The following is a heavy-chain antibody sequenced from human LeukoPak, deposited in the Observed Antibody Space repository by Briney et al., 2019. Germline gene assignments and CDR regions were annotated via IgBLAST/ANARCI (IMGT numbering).Heavy chain of an antibody. J-gene: IGHJ5*02. D-gene: IGHD6-19*01. CDR2: INSDGSIT. CDR1: GFTFSSYW. CDR3: ARDGILVAGTVDWFDP. V-gene: IGHV3-74*01. Sequence: GGSLRLSCEASGFTFSSYWMHWVRQASGKGLVWVSRINSDGSITSYADSVKGRFTISRDNAKNTLYLQMNSLRVEDTAMYYCARDGILVAGTVDWFDPWGQGTLATVSS.